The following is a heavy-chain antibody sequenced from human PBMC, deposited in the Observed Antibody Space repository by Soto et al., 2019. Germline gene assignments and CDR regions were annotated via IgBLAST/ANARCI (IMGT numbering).Heavy chain of an antibody. V-gene: IGHV1-18*01. CDR3: AVYQFKGYYKSSGYPPGV. Sequence: SVKASCKASGYTFTSYGITCVRQAPGQGLEWMGWISAYNGNTNYAQKLQGRVAMTTDTSTSTAYMELRSLRYDDTAVYYCAVYQFKGYYKSSGYPPGVWGQGTLGTVSS. CDR2: ISAYNGNT. D-gene: IGHD3-22*01. CDR1: GYTFTSYG. J-gene: IGHJ4*02.